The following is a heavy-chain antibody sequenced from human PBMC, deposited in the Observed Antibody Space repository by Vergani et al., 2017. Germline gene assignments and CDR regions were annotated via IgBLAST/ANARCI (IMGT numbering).Heavy chain of an antibody. CDR3: TRPYCGGECHEDY. CDR2: IRNKANNHAT. V-gene: IGHV3-73*01. CDR1: GFTFSGSA. J-gene: IGHJ4*02. D-gene: IGHD2-21*01. Sequence: EVQLVESGGGLVQPGGSLKLSCAASGFTFSGSAVHWVRQASGKGLEWVGRIRNKANNHATTYAASVTGRFTIARDDSKNTAYLQMNSLKTEDTAVYYCTRPYCGGECHEDYWGQGALVTVSS.